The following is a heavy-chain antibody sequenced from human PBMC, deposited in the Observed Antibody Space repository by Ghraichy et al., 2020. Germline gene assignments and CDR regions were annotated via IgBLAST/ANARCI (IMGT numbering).Heavy chain of an antibody. Sequence: GGSLRLSCAASGFTFSSYAMSWVRQAPGKGLEWVSAISGSGGSTYYADSVKGRFTISRDNSKNTLYLQMNSLRAEDTAVYYCAKDKYESSGYYTYYYYGMDVWGQGTTVTVSS. D-gene: IGHD3-22*01. CDR3: AKDKYESSGYYTYYYYGMDV. CDR2: ISGSGGST. CDR1: GFTFSSYA. V-gene: IGHV3-23*01. J-gene: IGHJ6*02.